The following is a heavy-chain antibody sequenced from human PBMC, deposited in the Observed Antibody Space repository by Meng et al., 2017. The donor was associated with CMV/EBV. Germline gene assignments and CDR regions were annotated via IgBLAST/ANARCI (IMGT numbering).Heavy chain of an antibody. CDR2: ISSSSSYI. V-gene: IGHV3-21*01. CDR3: ASLLGIYYGMDV. J-gene: IGHJ6*02. CDR1: GFTFSSYS. Sequence: GGSLRLSCAASGFTFSSYSMNWVRQAPGKGLEWVSSISSSSSYIYYADSVKDRFTISRDNAKNSLYLQMNSLRAEDTAVYYCASLLGIYYGMDVWGQGTTVTVSS. D-gene: IGHD6-13*01.